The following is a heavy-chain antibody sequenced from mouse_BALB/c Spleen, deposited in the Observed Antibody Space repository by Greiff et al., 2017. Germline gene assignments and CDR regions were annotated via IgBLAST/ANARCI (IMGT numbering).Heavy chain of an antibody. J-gene: IGHJ1*01. CDR2: ISDGGSYT. Sequence: DVMLVESGGGLVKPGGSLKLSCAASGFTFSDYYMYWVRQTPEKRLEWVATISDGGSYTYYPDSVKGRFTISRDNAKNNLYLQMSSLKSEDTAMYYCAREDYWYFDVWGAGTTVTVSS. V-gene: IGHV5-4*02. CDR1: GFTFSDYY. CDR3: AREDYWYFDV.